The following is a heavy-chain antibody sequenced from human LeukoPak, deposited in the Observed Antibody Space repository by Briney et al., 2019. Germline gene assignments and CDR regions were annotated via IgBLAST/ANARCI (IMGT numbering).Heavy chain of an antibody. J-gene: IGHJ6*02. CDR3: ARGGGDFWSGFYPYYYYGMDV. CDR2: ISAYNGNT. Sequence: ASVKVSCKASGYTFTSYGISWVRQAPGQGLESMGWISAYNGNTNYAQKLQGRVTMTTDTSTSTVYMELRSLRSDDTAVYYCARGGGDFWSGFYPYYYYGMDVWGQGTTVTVSS. CDR1: GYTFTSYG. D-gene: IGHD3-3*01. V-gene: IGHV1-18*01.